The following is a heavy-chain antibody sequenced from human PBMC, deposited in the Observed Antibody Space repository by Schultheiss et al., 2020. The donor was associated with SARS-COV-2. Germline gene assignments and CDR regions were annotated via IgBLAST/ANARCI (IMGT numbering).Heavy chain of an antibody. Sequence: SETLSLTCTVSGGSISSYYWSWIRQPAGKGLEWIGRIYTSGSTNYNPSLKSRVTMSVDTSKNQFSLKLSSVTAADTAVYYCARVPHQAYCGGDCYYFDYWGQGTLVTVSS. CDR2: IYTSGST. D-gene: IGHD2-21*01. CDR1: GGSISSYY. CDR3: ARVPHQAYCGGDCYYFDY. V-gene: IGHV4-4*07. J-gene: IGHJ4*02.